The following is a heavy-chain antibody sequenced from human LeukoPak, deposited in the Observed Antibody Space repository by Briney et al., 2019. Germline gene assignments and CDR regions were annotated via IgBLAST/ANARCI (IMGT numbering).Heavy chain of an antibody. D-gene: IGHD6-25*01. J-gene: IGHJ2*01. CDR2: IYYSGST. CDR1: GGSISSSSYY. Sequence: SETLSLTCTVSGGSISSSSYYWGWIRQPPGKGLVWIGCIYYSGSTYYHPSLKSRITLSVDTSHNQFPLKLTTGTGADPVVFYCALSSADSYFDLWGRGTRVSVSS. CDR3: ALSSADSYFDL. V-gene: IGHV4-39*01.